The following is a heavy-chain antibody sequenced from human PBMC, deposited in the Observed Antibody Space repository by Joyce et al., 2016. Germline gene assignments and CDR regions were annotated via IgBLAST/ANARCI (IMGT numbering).Heavy chain of an antibody. CDR2: IYYNGST. J-gene: IGHJ4*02. D-gene: IGHD4-11*01. CDR3: AREGGPTVTTTNFDY. Sequence: QLQLQESGPGLVKPSETLSLTCTVSGGSISSRSNFWGWIRQPPGKGLEWIGSIYYNGSTYYTPSLRSRVIISLDTSKSQFSLRLSSVTAADTAVYYCAREGGPTVTTTNFDYWGQGILVTVSS. V-gene: IGHV4-39*07. CDR1: GGSISSRSNF.